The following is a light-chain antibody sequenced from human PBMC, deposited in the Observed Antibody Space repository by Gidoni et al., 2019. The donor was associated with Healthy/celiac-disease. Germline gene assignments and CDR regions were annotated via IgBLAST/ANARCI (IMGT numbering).Light chain of an antibody. CDR1: QSLLHRNGFNY. Sequence: DILMTLSQLSLPGTPGEPASISCRSIQSLLHRNGFNYLDWYLQKPGPSPQRLIYLGSNRASGVPERFSGSGSGTDFTLRISRVEAEDVGVYDCMQALETPRTFGQGTKVEIQ. CDR2: LGS. CDR3: MQALETPRT. J-gene: IGKJ1*01. V-gene: IGKV2-28*01.